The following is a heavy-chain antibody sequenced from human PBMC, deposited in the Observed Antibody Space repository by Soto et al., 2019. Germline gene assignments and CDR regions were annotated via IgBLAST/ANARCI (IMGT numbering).Heavy chain of an antibody. CDR1: GGSFNSYT. CDR3: AKKVPGSNPLDS. CDR2: IIPILDIA. V-gene: IGHV1-69*02. D-gene: IGHD1-1*01. Sequence: ASVKVSCKASGGSFNSYTISWVRQAPGQGLEWMGRIIPILDIANYAQKFQGRVTIIADKSTSTAYMELSSLRSEDTAVYYCAKKVPGSNPLDSWGQGALVTVSS. J-gene: IGHJ4*02.